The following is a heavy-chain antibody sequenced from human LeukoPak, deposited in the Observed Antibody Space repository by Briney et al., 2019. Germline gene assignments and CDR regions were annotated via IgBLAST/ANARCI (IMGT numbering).Heavy chain of an antibody. D-gene: IGHD6-25*01. CDR1: GGSFSGHY. Sequence: SETLSLTCAVFGGSFSGHYWSWIRQPPGKGLEWIAEINHSGSTTYKSSLKTRVTISVDTSKNQLSLRLSSVTAADTAVYYCARMGPRSSGWHREVYYFDYWGQGILVTVSS. CDR2: INHSGST. CDR3: ARMGPRSSGWHREVYYFDY. V-gene: IGHV4-34*01. J-gene: IGHJ4*01.